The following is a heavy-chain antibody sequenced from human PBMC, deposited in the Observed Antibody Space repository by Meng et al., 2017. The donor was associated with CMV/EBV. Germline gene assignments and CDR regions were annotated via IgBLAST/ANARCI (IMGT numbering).Heavy chain of an antibody. Sequence: GGSLRLSCAASGFTFSSYGMHWVRQAPGKGLEWVAVIWYDGSNKYYADSVKGRFTISRDNSKNTLYLQMNSLRAEDTAVYYCAKEAGRYSGYDFGSYYYYGMDVWGQGTTVTVSS. D-gene: IGHD5-12*01. V-gene: IGHV3-33*06. CDR3: AKEAGRYSGYDFGSYYYYGMDV. CDR1: GFTFSSYG. CDR2: IWYDGSNK. J-gene: IGHJ6*02.